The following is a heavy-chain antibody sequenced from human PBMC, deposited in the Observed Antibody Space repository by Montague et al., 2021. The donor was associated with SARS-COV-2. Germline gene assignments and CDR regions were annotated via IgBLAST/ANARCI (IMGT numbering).Heavy chain of an antibody. Sequence: SVKVSCKASGYTFTSYGISWVRQAPGQGLEWMGWISAYNGNTNYAQKLQGRVTMTTDTSTSTAYMELRSLRSDDTAVYYCARDMGIGLWFGELSPYFDYWGQGTLVTVSS. J-gene: IGHJ4*02. V-gene: IGHV1-18*01. D-gene: IGHD3-10*01. CDR1: GYTFTSYG. CDR2: ISAYNGNT. CDR3: ARDMGIGLWFGELSPYFDY.